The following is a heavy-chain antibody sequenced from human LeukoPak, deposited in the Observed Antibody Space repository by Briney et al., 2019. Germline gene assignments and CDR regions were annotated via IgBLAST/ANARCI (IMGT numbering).Heavy chain of an antibody. J-gene: IGHJ4*02. CDR3: ARLSVAFDY. CDR2: IYYSGST. Sequence: SEALSLTCTVSGGSISSYYWSWIRQPPGKGLDWIGYIYYSGSTNYNPSLKSRVTISVDTSKNQFSLKLSSVTAADTAVYYCARLSVAFDYWGQGTLVTVSS. V-gene: IGHV4-59*01. D-gene: IGHD6-19*01. CDR1: GGSISSYY.